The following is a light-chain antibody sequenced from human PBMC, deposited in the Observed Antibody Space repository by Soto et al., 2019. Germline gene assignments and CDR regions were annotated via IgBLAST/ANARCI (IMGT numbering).Light chain of an antibody. V-gene: IGLV2-14*01. CDR3: SSYRSGDLYV. CDR1: SSDVGGYKY. Sequence: QSALTQPASVSGSPGQSITISCTGTSSDVGGYKYVSWYQQHPGKAPKLLIYEVSNRPSGISNRFSASKSDNTASLTISGLRAEDEADYYRSSYRSGDLYVFGTGTKVT. CDR2: EVS. J-gene: IGLJ1*01.